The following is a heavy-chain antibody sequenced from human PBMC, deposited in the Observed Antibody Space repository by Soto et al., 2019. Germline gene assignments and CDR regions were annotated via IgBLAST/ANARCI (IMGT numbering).Heavy chain of an antibody. Sequence: EASVKVSCKASEYTFTKYALHWVRQAPGHRLEWMGWINAGNGDTKYSQNFQGRVTITRDTSANISYMELSSLRSEDTAVYFCARNRCSSTSCYGLIFYYYGLDVWGQGTTVTVSS. CDR2: INAGNGDT. V-gene: IGHV1-3*01. CDR1: EYTFTKYA. D-gene: IGHD2-2*01. CDR3: ARNRCSSTSCYGLIFYYYGLDV. J-gene: IGHJ6*02.